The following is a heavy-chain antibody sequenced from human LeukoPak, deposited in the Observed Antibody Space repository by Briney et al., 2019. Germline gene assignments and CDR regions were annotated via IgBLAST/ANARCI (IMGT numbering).Heavy chain of an antibody. CDR2: ISSSSGYI. Sequence: PGGSLRLSCAASGFTFSSYSMNWVRQAPGKGLEWVSSISSSSGYIYYADSVKGRFTISRDNAKNSLYLQMNSLRAEDTAVYYCARDQLLWFGESWFDPWGQGTLVTVSS. J-gene: IGHJ5*02. CDR1: GFTFSSYS. D-gene: IGHD3-10*01. V-gene: IGHV3-21*01. CDR3: ARDQLLWFGESWFDP.